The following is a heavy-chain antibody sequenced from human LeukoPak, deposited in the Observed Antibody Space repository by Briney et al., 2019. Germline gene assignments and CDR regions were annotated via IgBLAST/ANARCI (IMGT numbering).Heavy chain of an antibody. J-gene: IGHJ5*02. CDR1: GYIFTSYG. V-gene: IGHV1-18*01. CDR2: ISAYNGNT. D-gene: IGHD3-22*01. Sequence: GASVKVSCKASGYIFTSYGISWVRQAPGQGLEWMGWISAYNGNTNYAQKLQGRVTMTTDTSTSTAYMELRSLRSDDTAVYYCARGPMKGYDSPRSNWFDPWGQGTLVTVSS. CDR3: ARGPMKGYDSPRSNWFDP.